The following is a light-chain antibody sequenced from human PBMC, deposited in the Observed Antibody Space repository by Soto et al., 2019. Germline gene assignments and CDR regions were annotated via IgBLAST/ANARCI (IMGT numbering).Light chain of an antibody. CDR1: QGIGSW. J-gene: IGKJ1*01. V-gene: IGKV1-12*01. Sequence: IQMTQSPSSVSASVGDRVSITCRASQGIGSWLAWYQQKPGKAPKLLIYAASTLQSGVPSRFSGSGSGTDFTLTISSLQPEDFATYYCQQANSFPPWTFGQGTKVESK. CDR3: QQANSFPPWT. CDR2: AAS.